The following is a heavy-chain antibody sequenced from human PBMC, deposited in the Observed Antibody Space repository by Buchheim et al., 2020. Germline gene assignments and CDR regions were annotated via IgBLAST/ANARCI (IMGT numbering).Heavy chain of an antibody. Sequence: QVQLVQSGAEVKKPGASVKVSCKASGYTFTSYYMHWVRQAPGQGLEWMGIINPSGGSTSYAQKFQGKVTMTRDTAKSTVNMELSSLRSEDTAVYYCARAYCSGGSCYLDYWGQGTL. D-gene: IGHD2-15*01. CDR3: ARAYCSGGSCYLDY. V-gene: IGHV1-46*01. CDR1: GYTFTSYY. J-gene: IGHJ4*02. CDR2: INPSGGST.